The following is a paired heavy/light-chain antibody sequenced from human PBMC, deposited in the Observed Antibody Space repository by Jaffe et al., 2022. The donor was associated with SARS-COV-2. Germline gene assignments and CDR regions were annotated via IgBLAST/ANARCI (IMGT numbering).Light chain of an antibody. Sequence: QSALTQPASVSGSPGQSITISCTGASSDVGSYNLVSWYQQHPGKAPKLMIYEGSKRPSGVSNRFSGSKSGNTASLTISGLQAEDEADYYCCSYAGDYAVLGGGTQLTVL. V-gene: IGLV2-23*01. CDR1: SSDVGSYNL. CDR3: CSYAGDYAV. CDR2: EGS. J-gene: IGLJ7*01.
Heavy chain of an antibody. CDR3: ASLYDSSGYYSGGDAFDI. CDR2: IYHTGST. J-gene: IGHJ3*02. V-gene: IGHV4-38-2*02. Sequence: QVQLQESGPGLVKPSETLSLTCTVSGYSISSGYYWGWIRQPPGKGLEWIGSIYHTGSTYYNPSLKSRLTISIDTSKNQFSLKLSSVTAADTAVYYCASLYDSSGYYSGGDAFDIWGQGTMVIVSS. D-gene: IGHD3-22*01. CDR1: GYSISSGYY.